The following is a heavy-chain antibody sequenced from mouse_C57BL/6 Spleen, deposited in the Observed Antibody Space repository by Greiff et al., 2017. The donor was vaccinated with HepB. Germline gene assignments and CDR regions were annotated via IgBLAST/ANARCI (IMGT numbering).Heavy chain of an antibody. CDR3: ARRGSSPRWYFDG. CDR1: GYTFTNYW. CDR2: IYPGGGYT. J-gene: IGHJ1*03. D-gene: IGHD1-1*01. Sequence: VQLVESGAELVRPGTSVKMSCTASGYTFTNYWIGWAKQRPGHGLEWIGDIYPGGGYTNYNEKFKGKATLTADKSSTTAYMQFSSLTSEDAALYYCARRGSSPRWYFDGWGTGTTGTVSS. V-gene: IGHV1-63*01.